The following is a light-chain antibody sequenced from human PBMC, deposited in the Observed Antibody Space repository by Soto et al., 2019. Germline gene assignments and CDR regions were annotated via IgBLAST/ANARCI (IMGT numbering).Light chain of an antibody. Sequence: DLQMTQSPSTLSASVGDRVTITCRASQSCRNSLAWYQQKAGKAPTLLIYDASTLQSGVPSRFSGSGSGTDFTLTVSSLQPEDLATYYCQQLFMYPPTLGPGTKVDIK. CDR3: QQLFMYPPT. J-gene: IGKJ3*01. V-gene: IGKV1-5*01. CDR2: DAS. CDR1: QSCRNS.